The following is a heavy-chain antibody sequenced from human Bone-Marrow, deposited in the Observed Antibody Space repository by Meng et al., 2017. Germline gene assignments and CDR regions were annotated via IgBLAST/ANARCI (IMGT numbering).Heavy chain of an antibody. V-gene: IGHV1-2*02. D-gene: IGHD6-13*01. CDR2: INPKSGDT. Sequence: AEVKVSCKASGYSSLDYYLLWVRRAPGQGREWMGLINPKSGDTHYAQKFQGRVTMTGDTSISTAYMELSWLRSDDTAMYCCAGDEDFSAAGKLFGDYWGQGTLVTVSS. J-gene: IGHJ4*02. CDR1: GYSSLDYY. CDR3: AGDEDFSAAGKLFGDY.